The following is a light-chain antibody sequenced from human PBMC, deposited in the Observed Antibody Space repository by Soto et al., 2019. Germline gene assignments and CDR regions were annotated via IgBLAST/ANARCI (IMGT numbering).Light chain of an antibody. V-gene: IGLV1-47*01. CDR3: AGWEDSLNGVG. J-gene: IGLJ7*01. Sequence: QSVLTQPPSASGTPGQRVTISCSGSSSNVGTNHVNWYQQLPGTAPKLLIYRNSQRPSGVPDRFSGSKSGTSASLAISGLRSEDEADYYCAGWEDSLNGVGFGGGTQLTVL. CDR2: RNS. CDR1: SSNVGTNH.